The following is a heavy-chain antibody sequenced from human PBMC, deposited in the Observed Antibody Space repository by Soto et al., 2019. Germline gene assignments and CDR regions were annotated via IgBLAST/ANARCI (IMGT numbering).Heavy chain of an antibody. CDR2: IKKDGSEE. J-gene: IGHJ4*02. CDR3: GTSSDPGYIFDC. V-gene: IGHV3-7*01. CDR1: GFAFSTYW. Sequence: EVQLVESGGGLVQPGGSLRLSCAASGFAFSTYWMSWVRQAPGQGLEWVANIKKDGSEEYYVDSVKGRFTISRDSAKDSLYLQMKSLRAEDPAVYYCGTSSDPGYIFDCWGQGTLVTGSS. D-gene: IGHD3-9*01.